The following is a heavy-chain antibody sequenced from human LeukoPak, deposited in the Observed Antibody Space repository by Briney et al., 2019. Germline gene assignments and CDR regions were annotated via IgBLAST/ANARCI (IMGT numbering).Heavy chain of an antibody. CDR2: INGNDYRT. CDR1: GFTFRSFA. Sequence: GGSLRLSCAASGFTFRSFAMSWVRQAPGKGLEWLSSINGNDYRTFYADSVKGRFTISRDNSKNTLYLQINSLRAEDTAVYFCAKGSAVADIYFDYWGQGTLVTVSS. J-gene: IGHJ4*02. V-gene: IGHV3-23*01. D-gene: IGHD6-19*01. CDR3: AKGSAVADIYFDY.